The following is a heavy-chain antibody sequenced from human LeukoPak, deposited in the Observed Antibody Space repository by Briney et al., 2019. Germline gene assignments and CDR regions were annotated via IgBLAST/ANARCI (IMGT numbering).Heavy chain of an antibody. CDR1: RFTFSSYE. J-gene: IGHJ4*02. Sequence: GVSLRLSCAASRFTFSSYEINWVRQAPGKGLEWVSYTSSSGSIMYYADSVKRRFTISRDNAKNSLYLQMNSLRAEDTAIYYCATGDDFWSGYYQLDYWGQGTLVTVSS. CDR3: ATGDDFWSGYYQLDY. V-gene: IGHV3-48*03. D-gene: IGHD3-3*01. CDR2: TSSSGSIM.